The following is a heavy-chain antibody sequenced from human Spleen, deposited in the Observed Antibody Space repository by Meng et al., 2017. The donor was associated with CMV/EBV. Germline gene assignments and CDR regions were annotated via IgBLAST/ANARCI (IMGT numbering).Heavy chain of an antibody. CDR1: GGSISSSNW. D-gene: IGHD4-11*01. Sequence: VYGGSISSSNWWSWVRQPPGKGLEWIGEIYHSGSTNYNPSLKSRVTISVDKSKNQFSLKLSSVTAADTAVYYCARAKYSNRFGGFDYWGQGTLVTVSS. CDR3: ARAKYSNRFGGFDY. CDR2: IYHSGST. J-gene: IGHJ4*02. V-gene: IGHV4-4*02.